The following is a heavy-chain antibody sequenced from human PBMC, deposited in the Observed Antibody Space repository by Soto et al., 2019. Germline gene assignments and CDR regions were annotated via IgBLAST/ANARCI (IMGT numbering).Heavy chain of an antibody. CDR2: IRQDGGEK. CDR1: GFTFSSYW. J-gene: IGHJ4*02. D-gene: IGHD1-26*01. Sequence: GGSLRLSCAASGFTFSSYWMSWVRQAPGKGLEWVAHIRQDGGEKYYVDSVKGRFTIFRDNAKNSLYLQMNSLRAENTAVYYYARGDEAYYSFDYGGQGTLVTVSA. CDR3: ARGDEAYYSFDY. V-gene: IGHV3-7*01.